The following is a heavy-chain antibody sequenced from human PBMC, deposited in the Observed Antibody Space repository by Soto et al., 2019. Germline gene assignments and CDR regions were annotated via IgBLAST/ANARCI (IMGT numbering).Heavy chain of an antibody. V-gene: IGHV3-13*01. CDR2: IDIAGYT. D-gene: IGHD5-12*01. CDR1: GFTFSNYD. CDR3: ARAARWLQSRYFDL. J-gene: IGHJ2*01. Sequence: PGGSLRLSCAASGFTFSNYDMHWVRQATGKGLEWVSAIDIAGYTYYPDSVKGRFTISREKAKNSLYLQMNSLRADDTAVYYCARAARWLQSRYFDLWGRGTLVTVSS.